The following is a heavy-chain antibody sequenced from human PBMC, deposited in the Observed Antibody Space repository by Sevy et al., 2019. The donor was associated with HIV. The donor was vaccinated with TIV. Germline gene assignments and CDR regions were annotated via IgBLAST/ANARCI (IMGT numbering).Heavy chain of an antibody. Sequence: GGSLRLSCTSSGFTFGDYAMSWFRQAPGKGLEWVAFIRRNSHEPYGGTTEYTASVKGRFTISRDDSKSIAYLQMNSLKTEDTAVYYCTRPLATADTPEYFFDYWGQGILVTVSS. CDR3: TRPLATADTPEYFFDY. CDR1: GFTFGDYA. CDR2: IRRNSHEPYGGTT. J-gene: IGHJ4*02. D-gene: IGHD5-12*01. V-gene: IGHV3-49*01.